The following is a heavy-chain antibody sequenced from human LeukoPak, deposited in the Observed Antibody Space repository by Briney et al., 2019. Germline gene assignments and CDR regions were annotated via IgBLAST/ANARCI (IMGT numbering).Heavy chain of an antibody. J-gene: IGHJ5*02. D-gene: IGHD1-26*01. CDR2: IYYSGST. Sequence: SETLSLTCTVSGGSISSSSYYWGWLRQPPGKGLEWIGSIYYSGSTYYNPSLKSRVTISVDTSKTQFSLKLSSVTAADTAVYYCARRLAGVGATGGWFDPWGQGTLVTVSS. CDR1: GGSISSSSYY. CDR3: ARRLAGVGATGGWFDP. V-gene: IGHV4-39*01.